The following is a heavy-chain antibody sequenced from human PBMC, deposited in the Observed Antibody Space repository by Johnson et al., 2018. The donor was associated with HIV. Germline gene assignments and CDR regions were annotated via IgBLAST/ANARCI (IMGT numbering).Heavy chain of an antibody. CDR1: GFTVSSNY. V-gene: IGHV3-66*01. J-gene: IGHJ3*02. D-gene: IGHD6-19*01. CDR2: IYSGDRT. Sequence: EVQLVESGGGVVQPGGSLRLSCAASGFTVSSNYMSWVRQAPGKGLEWVSVIYSGDRTYSAVSVKGRFTISRDSSKNTLFLQMNSMRVEDTAIYYCAGRSSAWYEDAFDIWGQGTMVTVSS. CDR3: AGRSSAWYEDAFDI.